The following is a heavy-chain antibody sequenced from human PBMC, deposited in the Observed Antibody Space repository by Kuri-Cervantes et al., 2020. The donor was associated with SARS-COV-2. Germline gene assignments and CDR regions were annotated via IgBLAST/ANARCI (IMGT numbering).Heavy chain of an antibody. CDR1: GYSISSGYY. CDR2: IYHSGST. Sequence: SETLSLTCAVSGYSISSGYYWGWIRQPPGKGLEWIGSIYHSGSTYYNPSLKSRVTISVDTSKNQFSLKLSSVTAADTAVYYCARMVGVGYSYGYPFDYWGQGTLVTVSS. CDR3: ARMVGVGYSYGYPFDY. J-gene: IGHJ4*02. D-gene: IGHD5-18*01. V-gene: IGHV4-38-2*01.